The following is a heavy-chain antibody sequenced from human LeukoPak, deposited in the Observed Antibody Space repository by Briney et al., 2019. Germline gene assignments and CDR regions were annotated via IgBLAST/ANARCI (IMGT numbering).Heavy chain of an antibody. V-gene: IGHV4-31*03. CDR2: IYYSGST. CDR3: ARIRSPVDAFDI. CDR1: GGSISSGGYY. J-gene: IGHJ3*02. Sequence: SETLSLTCTVSGGSISSGGYYWSWIRQHPGKGLEWIGYIYYSGSTYYNPSLKSRVTMSVDTSKNQFSLKLSSVTAVDTAVFFCARIRSPVDAFDIWGQGTMVIVSS.